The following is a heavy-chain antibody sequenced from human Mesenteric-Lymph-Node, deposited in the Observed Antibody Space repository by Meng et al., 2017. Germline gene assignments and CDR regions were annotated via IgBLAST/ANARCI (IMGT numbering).Heavy chain of an antibody. J-gene: IGHJ4*02. D-gene: IGHD3-9*01. CDR3: ARTPKSAYYDNLTGYHTDWYFDY. Sequence: GESLKISCAASGFTFSSYAMHWVRQAPGKGLEYVSAISSNGGSTYYADSVKGRFPISRDNSKNTLYLQMGSLTAEDMAVYYCARTPKSAYYDNLTGYHTDWYFDYWGQGTLVTVSS. CDR1: GFTFSSYA. V-gene: IGHV3-64*02. CDR2: ISSNGGST.